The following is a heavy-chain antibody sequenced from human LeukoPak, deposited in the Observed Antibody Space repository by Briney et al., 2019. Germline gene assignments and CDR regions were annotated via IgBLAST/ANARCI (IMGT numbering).Heavy chain of an antibody. CDR3: ARGGYGGYSSSWS. J-gene: IGHJ5*02. CDR1: AGSISSYY. V-gene: IGHV4-59*01. CDR2: IYYSGST. D-gene: IGHD6-13*01. Sequence: SETLSLTCTVSAGSISSYYWSWIRQPPGKGLEWTGYIYYSGSTNYNPSLKSRVTISVDTSKNQFSLKLSSVTAADTAVYYCARGGYGGYSSSWSWGQGTLVTVSS.